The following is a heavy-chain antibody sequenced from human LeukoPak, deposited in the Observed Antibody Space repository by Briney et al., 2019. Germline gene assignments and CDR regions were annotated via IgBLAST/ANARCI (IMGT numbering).Heavy chain of an antibody. CDR2: ISGSGGST. Sequence: GGSLRLSCAASGFTFSSYAMSWVRQAPGKGLEWVSAISGSGGSTYYADSVKGRFTISRDNSKNTLYLQMNSLRAEDTAVYYCARDIYDSSGYYGAFDIWGQGTMVTVSS. V-gene: IGHV3-23*01. CDR1: GFTFSSYA. J-gene: IGHJ3*02. D-gene: IGHD3-22*01. CDR3: ARDIYDSSGYYGAFDI.